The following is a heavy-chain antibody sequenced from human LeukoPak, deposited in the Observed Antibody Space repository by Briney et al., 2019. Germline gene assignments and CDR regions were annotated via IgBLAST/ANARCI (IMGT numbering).Heavy chain of an antibody. V-gene: IGHV1-8*03. CDR3: AREEWELYFDY. CDR1: GYTFTSYD. Sequence: ASVKVSCKASGYTFTSYDINWVRQATGQGLEWMGWRNPNSGNTGYAQKFQVRVTITRNTSISTAYMELSRLRSDDTAVYYCAREEWELYFDYWGQGTLVTVSS. CDR2: RNPNSGNT. D-gene: IGHD1-26*01. J-gene: IGHJ4*02.